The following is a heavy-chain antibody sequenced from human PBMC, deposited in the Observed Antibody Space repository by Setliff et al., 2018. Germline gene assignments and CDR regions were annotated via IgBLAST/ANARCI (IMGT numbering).Heavy chain of an antibody. CDR1: GYTFTVYT. Sequence: GASVKVSCKASGYTFTVYTMNWVRQAPGQGLEWMGWINTNTGNPTYAQGFTGRFVFSLDTSVSTAYLQISSLKAEDTAVYYCARGEYTSLPSGVYYHMDVWGKGTTVTVSS. V-gene: IGHV7-4-1*02. J-gene: IGHJ6*03. CDR2: INTNTGNP. D-gene: IGHD6-6*01. CDR3: ARGEYTSLPSGVYYHMDV.